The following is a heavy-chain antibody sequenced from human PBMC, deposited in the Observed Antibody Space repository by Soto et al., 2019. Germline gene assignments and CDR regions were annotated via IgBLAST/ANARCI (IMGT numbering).Heavy chain of an antibody. Sequence: GESLKISCKGSGYSFTSYWISWVRQMPGKGLEWMGRIDPSDSYTNYSPSFQGHVTISADKSISTAYLQWSSLKASDTAMYYCARHDDWSYYDSSGYYYVPSRPDDAFDIWGQGTMVTVSS. J-gene: IGHJ3*02. CDR2: IDPSDSYT. CDR3: ARHDDWSYYDSSGYYYVPSRPDDAFDI. D-gene: IGHD3-22*01. V-gene: IGHV5-10-1*01. CDR1: GYSFTSYW.